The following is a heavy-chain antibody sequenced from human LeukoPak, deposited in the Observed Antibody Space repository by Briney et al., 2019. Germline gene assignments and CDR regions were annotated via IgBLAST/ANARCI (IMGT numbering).Heavy chain of an antibody. V-gene: IGHV3-23*01. CDR3: AGHGNSSG. J-gene: IGHJ4*02. CDR1: GFTFTNYA. Sequence: PGGSLRLSCAASGFTFTNYAMSWVRQAPGKGLEWVSTIYDGGSNTNYADSVKGRFTISRDNSKNTLYLQMNSLRAEDTAVYYCAGHGNSSGWGQGTLVTVSS. D-gene: IGHD4-23*01. CDR2: IYDGGSNT.